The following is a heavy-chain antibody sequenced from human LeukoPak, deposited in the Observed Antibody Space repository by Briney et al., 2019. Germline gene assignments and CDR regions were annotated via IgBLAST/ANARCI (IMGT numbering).Heavy chain of an antibody. V-gene: IGHV3-74*03. Sequence: LRLSCAASGFTFNTYWMHWVRQAPGEGLVWVARVNLEGTTTAYADSVKGRFIISRDNSKNTLYLQMNNLRAEDTAVYYCARDSDWILFDYWGQGTRVTVSS. CDR1: GFTFNTYW. J-gene: IGHJ4*02. CDR3: ARDSDWILFDY. D-gene: IGHD2-2*03. CDR2: VNLEGTTT.